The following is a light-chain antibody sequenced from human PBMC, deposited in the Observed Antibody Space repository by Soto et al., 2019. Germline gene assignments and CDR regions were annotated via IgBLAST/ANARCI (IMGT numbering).Light chain of an antibody. V-gene: IGLV1-51*01. Sequence: QPVLTQPPSVSAAPGQKVTISCSGGSSNIGDNYVSWYQQLPGTAPKLLIYDNNKRPSGIPDRFSGSKSGTSATLDISGLQTGDEADYYCGSWDTSLSGIIFGGGTKLTVL. J-gene: IGLJ2*01. CDR3: GSWDTSLSGII. CDR2: DNN. CDR1: SSNIGDNY.